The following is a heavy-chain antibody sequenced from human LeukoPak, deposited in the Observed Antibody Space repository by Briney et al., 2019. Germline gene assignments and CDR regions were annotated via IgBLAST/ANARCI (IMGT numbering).Heavy chain of an antibody. CDR1: GFSFSSFA. CDR3: ARAYSSSSGRDAFDS. J-gene: IGHJ3*02. CDR2: ISGSGDNT. Sequence: GGSLRLSCAASGFSFSSFAMNWVRQAPGKGLEWVSSISGSGDNTYFADSVQGRFTISRDSAKTSLFLQMNSLRDEDTAVYYCARAYSSSSGRDAFDSWGLGTLVTVSS. V-gene: IGHV3-23*01. D-gene: IGHD6-6*01.